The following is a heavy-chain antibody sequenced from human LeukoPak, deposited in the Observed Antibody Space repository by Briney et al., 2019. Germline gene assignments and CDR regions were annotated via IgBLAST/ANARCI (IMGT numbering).Heavy chain of an antibody. Sequence: ASVKVSCKASGYTFTGYYMHWVRQAPGQGLEWMGWINPNSGDTNYAQKLQGRVTMTRDTSSSTAYMELSRLRFDDTAVYYCARPNWGSPPYFFDYWGQGTLVTVSS. CDR2: INPNSGDT. D-gene: IGHD7-27*01. V-gene: IGHV1-2*02. CDR3: ARPNWGSPPYFFDY. CDR1: GYTFTGYY. J-gene: IGHJ4*02.